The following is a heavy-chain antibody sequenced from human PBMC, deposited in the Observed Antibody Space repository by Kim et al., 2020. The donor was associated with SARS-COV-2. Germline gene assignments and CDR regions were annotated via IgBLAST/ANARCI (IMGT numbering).Heavy chain of an antibody. CDR1: GGTFSSYA. CDR2: IISILGIA. J-gene: IGHJ4*02. CDR3: ASYQDGYNHPFDY. D-gene: IGHD2-21*02. Sequence: SVKVSCKASGGTFSSYAISWVRQAPGQGLEWMGRIISILGIANYAQKFQGRVTITADKSTSTAYMEPSSLRSEDTAVYYFASYQDGYNHPFDYWGQRTL. V-gene: IGHV1-69*04.